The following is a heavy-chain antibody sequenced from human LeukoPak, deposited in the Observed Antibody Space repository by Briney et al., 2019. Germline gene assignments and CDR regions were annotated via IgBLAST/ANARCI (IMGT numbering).Heavy chain of an antibody. CDR2: ISSSSSTI. CDR1: GGSISSYY. CDR3: AGQNWNDADLDY. D-gene: IGHD1-1*01. V-gene: IGHV3-48*01. Sequence: ETLSLTCTVSGGSISSYYWSWIRQPPGKGLEWVSYISSSSSTIYYADSVKGRFTISRDNAKNSLYLQMNSLRAEDTAVYYCAGQNWNDADLDYWGQGTLVTVSS. J-gene: IGHJ4*02.